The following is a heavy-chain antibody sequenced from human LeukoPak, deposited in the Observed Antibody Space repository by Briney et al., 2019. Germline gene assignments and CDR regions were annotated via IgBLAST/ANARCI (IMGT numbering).Heavy chain of an antibody. CDR2: INPTGGGT. CDR3: ARTAARRFDY. CDR1: GYTFPSYF. V-gene: IGHV1-46*01. Sequence: GASVKVSCKASGYTFPSYFMHWVRQAPGQGPEWMGIINPTGGGTTYAQKFQGRVTMTRDTSTSTVYMELSSLRSDDTAVYYCARTAARRFDYWGQGTLVTVSS. D-gene: IGHD6-6*01. J-gene: IGHJ4*02.